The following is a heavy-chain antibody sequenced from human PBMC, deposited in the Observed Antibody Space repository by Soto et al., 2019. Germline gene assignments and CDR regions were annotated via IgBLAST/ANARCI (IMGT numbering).Heavy chain of an antibody. J-gene: IGHJ4*02. CDR3: ASTPGTGRGIAAAGLYYFHY. D-gene: IGHD6-13*01. V-gene: IGHV1-69*13. Sequence: SVKVSCKASGGTFSSYAISWVRQAPGQGLEWMGGIIPIFGTANYAQKFQGRVTMTADEYTSTANMELSSLRSEDTAEYYCASTPGTGRGIAAAGLYYFHYWGQGTLVTVSS. CDR1: GGTFSSYA. CDR2: IIPIFGTA.